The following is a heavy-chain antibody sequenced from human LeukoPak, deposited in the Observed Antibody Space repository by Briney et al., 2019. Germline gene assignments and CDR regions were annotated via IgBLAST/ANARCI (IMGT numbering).Heavy chain of an antibody. CDR1: GYSISSGYY. J-gene: IGHJ4*02. D-gene: IGHD6-13*01. CDR3: ARAQDEYSSSRL. CDR2: IYHRRST. V-gene: IGHV4-38-2*01. Sequence: PSETLSLTCAVSGYSISSGYYWGWIRRPPGKGLEWIGIIYHRRSTYYNPSLKSRVTISVDTSKNQFSLKVSSVTAADTAVYYCARAQDEYSSSRLWGQGTLVTVSS.